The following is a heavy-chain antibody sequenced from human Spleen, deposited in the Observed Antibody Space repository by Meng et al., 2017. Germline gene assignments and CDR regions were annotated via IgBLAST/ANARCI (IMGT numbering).Heavy chain of an antibody. CDR1: GFSFSSYA. D-gene: IGHD3-22*01. V-gene: IGHV3-23*01. Sequence: GESLKISCAASGFSFSSYAMSWVRQAPGKGLEWVSYISSSGGTVYYADSVKGRFTISRDNSKNTVFLQINSLRAEDTAVYYCARSPIDKYDLSALPLDYWGQGTLVTVSS. CDR3: ARSPIDKYDLSALPLDY. CDR2: ISSSGGTV. J-gene: IGHJ4*02.